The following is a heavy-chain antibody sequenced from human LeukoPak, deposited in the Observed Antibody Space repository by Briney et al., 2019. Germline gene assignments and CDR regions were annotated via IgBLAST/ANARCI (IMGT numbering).Heavy chain of an antibody. Sequence: GGSLRLSRAASGFTFSSYWMHWVRQAPGKGLVWVSRINSDGSSTNYADSVKGRFTISRDNAKNTLYLQMNSLRAEDTAVYYCASTGYSYGPNSFIDYWGQGSLVTVSS. V-gene: IGHV3-74*01. CDR2: INSDGSST. D-gene: IGHD5-18*01. CDR3: ASTGYSYGPNSFIDY. CDR1: GFTFSSYW. J-gene: IGHJ4*02.